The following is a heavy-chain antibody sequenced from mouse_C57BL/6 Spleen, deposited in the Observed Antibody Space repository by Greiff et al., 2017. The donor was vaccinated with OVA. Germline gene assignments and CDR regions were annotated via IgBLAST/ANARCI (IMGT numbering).Heavy chain of an antibody. V-gene: IGHV10-1*01. Sequence: EVQRVESGGGLVQPKGSLKLSCAASGFSFNTYAMNWVRQAPGKGLEWVARIRSKSNNYATYYADSVKDRFTISRDDSESMLYLQMNNLKTEDTAMYYCVRLATVVEGYFDVWGTGTTVTVSS. D-gene: IGHD1-1*01. J-gene: IGHJ1*03. CDR1: GFSFNTYA. CDR3: VRLATVVEGYFDV. CDR2: IRSKSNNYAT.